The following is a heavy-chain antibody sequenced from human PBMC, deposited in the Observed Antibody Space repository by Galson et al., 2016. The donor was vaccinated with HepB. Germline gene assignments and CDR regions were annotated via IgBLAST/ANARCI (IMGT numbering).Heavy chain of an antibody. D-gene: IGHD1-26*01. V-gene: IGHV3-30*13. J-gene: IGHJ4*02. CDR2: LSHDGSLE. CDR1: GFTFKNYG. CDR3: AKSPRGSGTYDYFEH. Sequence: SLRLSCAATGFTFKNYGMYWVRQAPGKGPEWVAILSHDGSLEYYADSVRGRITISRDNSRNILFLQMNSLRPEDTAFNYWAKSPRGSGTYDYFEHWGPGTLVTVSS.